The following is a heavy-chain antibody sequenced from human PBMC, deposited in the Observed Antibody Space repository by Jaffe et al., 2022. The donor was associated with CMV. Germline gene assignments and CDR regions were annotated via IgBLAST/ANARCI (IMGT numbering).Heavy chain of an antibody. CDR1: GFTFSSYA. Sequence: EVQLLESGGGLVHPGGSLRLSCAASGFTFSSYAMNWVRQAPGKGLEWVSTISGSGGSTFYADSVKGRFTISRDNSKNTLFLQMSSLRADDTAVYYCAKVHQLDPMAFDIWGQGTMVTVSS. CDR2: ISGSGGST. CDR3: AKVHQLDPMAFDI. J-gene: IGHJ3*02. V-gene: IGHV3-23*01. D-gene: IGHD1-1*01.